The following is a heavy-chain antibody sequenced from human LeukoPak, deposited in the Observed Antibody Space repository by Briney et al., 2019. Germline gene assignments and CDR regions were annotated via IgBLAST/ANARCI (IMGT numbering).Heavy chain of an antibody. CDR2: IKQDGSEK. CDR3: ATSTAAAGTD. Sequence: AGGSLGLSCAASGFTFSNLWMSWVRQAPGKGLKWVANIKQDGSEKYYVDSVKGRFTISRDNAQNSLYLQMNSLRAEDTAIYYCATSTAAAGTDWGQGTLVTVSS. J-gene: IGHJ4*02. D-gene: IGHD6-13*01. CDR1: GFTFSNLW. V-gene: IGHV3-7*03.